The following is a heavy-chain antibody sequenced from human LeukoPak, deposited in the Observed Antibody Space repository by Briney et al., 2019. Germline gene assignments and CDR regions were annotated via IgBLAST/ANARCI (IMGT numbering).Heavy chain of an antibody. Sequence: SETLSLTCTVSGGSISSSSYYWGWIRQPPGKGLEWIGSIYYSGSTYYNPSLKSQVTISVDTSKNQFSLKLSSVTAADTAVYYCARHVSDYYYYYMDVWGKGTTVTVSS. D-gene: IGHD5/OR15-5a*01. CDR2: IYYSGST. CDR1: GGSISSSSYY. CDR3: ARHVSDYYYYYMDV. V-gene: IGHV4-39*01. J-gene: IGHJ6*03.